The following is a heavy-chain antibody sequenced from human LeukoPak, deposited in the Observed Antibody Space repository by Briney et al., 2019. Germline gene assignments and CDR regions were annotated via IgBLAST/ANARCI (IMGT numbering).Heavy chain of an antibody. D-gene: IGHD2-15*01. CDR2: INHSGST. CDR1: GGSFSGYY. V-gene: IGHV4-34*01. Sequence: SETLSLTCAVYGGSFSGYYWSWIRQPPGKGLEWIGEINHSGSTNYNPSLKSRVTISVDTSKNQFSLKLSSVTAADTAVYYCARGRRIVVVLGTTRTHRDYYMDVWGKGTTVTVSS. CDR3: ARGRRIVVVLGTTRTHRDYYMDV. J-gene: IGHJ6*03.